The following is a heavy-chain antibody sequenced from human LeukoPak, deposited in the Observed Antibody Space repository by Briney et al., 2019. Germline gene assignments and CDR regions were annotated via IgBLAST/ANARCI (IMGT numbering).Heavy chain of an antibody. CDR2: IKTDGSDR. J-gene: IGHJ4*02. V-gene: IGHV3-74*01. CDR1: GFMFSDYW. CDR3: IRDFLTVTTNDY. Sequence: GGSLRLSCVVPGFMFSDYWMHWVRKAPGKGLVWVSGIKTDGSDRRYADFVTGRFTISRDNAKNTLFLQMNSLRAEDTAVYYCIRDFLTVTTNDYWGQGTLVTVSS. D-gene: IGHD4-11*01.